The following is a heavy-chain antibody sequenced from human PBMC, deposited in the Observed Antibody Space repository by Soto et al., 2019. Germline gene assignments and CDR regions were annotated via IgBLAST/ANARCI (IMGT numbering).Heavy chain of an antibody. CDR2: ISGSGGST. Sequence: EVQLLESGGGLVQPGGSLRLSCAASGFTFSSYAMSWVRQALGKGLEWVSAISGSGGSTYYADSVKGRFTISRDNSKNTLYLQMNSLRAEDTAVYYCAKYGIAAAGMYNWFDPWGQGTLVTVSS. J-gene: IGHJ5*02. V-gene: IGHV3-23*01. CDR3: AKYGIAAAGMYNWFDP. CDR1: GFTFSSYA. D-gene: IGHD6-13*01.